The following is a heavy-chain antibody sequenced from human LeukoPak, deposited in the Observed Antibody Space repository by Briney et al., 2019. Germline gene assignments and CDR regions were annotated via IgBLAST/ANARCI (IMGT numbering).Heavy chain of an antibody. CDR3: ASRLTDTVTTFYYFEY. J-gene: IGHJ4*02. V-gene: IGHV1-2*02. CDR2: INPNSGGT. D-gene: IGHD2/OR15-2a*01. Sequence: ASVKVSCKASGYSFTDKYMHWVRQAPGQGLEWMGWINPNSGGTNYAQKFQGRVTMTTDTSMSTAYMELSSLRSDDTAVYYCASRLTDTVTTFYYFEYWGQGTLVTVSS. CDR1: GYSFTDKY.